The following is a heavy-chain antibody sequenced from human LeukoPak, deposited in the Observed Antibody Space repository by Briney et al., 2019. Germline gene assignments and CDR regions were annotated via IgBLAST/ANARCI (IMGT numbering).Heavy chain of an antibody. Sequence: GASVKVSCKASGGTFSSYAISWVRQAPGQGLEWMGGIIPILGTANYAQKFQGRVTITADESTSTAYMELSSLRSEDTAVYYCASSSGSYYRSYFDYWGQGTLVTVSS. V-gene: IGHV1-69*13. J-gene: IGHJ4*02. CDR3: ASSSGSYYRSYFDY. D-gene: IGHD1-26*01. CDR1: GGTFSSYA. CDR2: IIPILGTA.